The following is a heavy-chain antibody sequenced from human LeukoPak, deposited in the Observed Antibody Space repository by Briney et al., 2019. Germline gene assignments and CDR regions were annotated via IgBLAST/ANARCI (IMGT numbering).Heavy chain of an antibody. Sequence: SSETLSLTCTVSGGSISSYYWSWIRQPPGKGLEWIGYIYYSGTTNYNPSLKSRVTISVDTSKNQFSLKLSFVTAADTAVYYCARVASGYTYGPSDYWGQGTLVTVSS. CDR3: ARVASGYTYGPSDY. CDR2: IYYSGTT. V-gene: IGHV4-59*08. J-gene: IGHJ4*02. CDR1: GGSISSYY. D-gene: IGHD5-18*01.